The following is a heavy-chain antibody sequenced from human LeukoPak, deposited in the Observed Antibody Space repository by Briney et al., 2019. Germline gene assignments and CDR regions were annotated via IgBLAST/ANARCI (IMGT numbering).Heavy chain of an antibody. CDR1: GFTFSSYS. CDR2: ISSSSSYI. Sequence: GGSLRLSCAASGFTFSSYSMNWVRQAPGKGLEWVSSISSSSSYIYYADSVKGRVTFSRDNAKNSLYLQMNSLRAEDTAVYYCARGGDDSSGGSKGFDYWGQGTLVTVSS. D-gene: IGHD3-22*01. V-gene: IGHV3-21*01. J-gene: IGHJ4*02. CDR3: ARGGDDSSGGSKGFDY.